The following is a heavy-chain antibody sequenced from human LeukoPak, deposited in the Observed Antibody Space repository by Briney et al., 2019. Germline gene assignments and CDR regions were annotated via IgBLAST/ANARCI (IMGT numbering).Heavy chain of an antibody. CDR2: INHSGST. V-gene: IGHV4-39*07. Sequence: SETLSLTCTVSGGSISSSNNYWNWLRQPPGKGLEWIGEINHSGSTNYNPSLKSRVTISVDTSKNQFSLKLSSVTAADTAVYYCARSSGYRRVYYYYMDVWGKGTTVTVSS. CDR3: ARSSGYRRVYYYYMDV. D-gene: IGHD6-13*01. CDR1: GGSISSSNNY. J-gene: IGHJ6*03.